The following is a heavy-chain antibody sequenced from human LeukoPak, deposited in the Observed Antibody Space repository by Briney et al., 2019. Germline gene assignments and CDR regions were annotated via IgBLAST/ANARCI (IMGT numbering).Heavy chain of an antibody. CDR1: GFTFSWYS. J-gene: IGHJ2*01. CDR2: IWYDGSKK. Sequence: PGGSLRLSCAASGFTFSWYSIHWVRQAPGKGLEWVAVIWYDGSKKYYADSVKGRFTISRDNSKNTLYLQVSSLRTEDTAVYYCAKDSGVVAGHWYFDLWGRGTLVSVSS. CDR3: AKDSGVVAGHWYFDL. D-gene: IGHD3-10*01. V-gene: IGHV3-30*02.